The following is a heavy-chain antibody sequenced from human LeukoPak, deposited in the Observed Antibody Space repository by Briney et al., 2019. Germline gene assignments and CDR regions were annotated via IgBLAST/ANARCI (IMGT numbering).Heavy chain of an antibody. CDR3: AKDRSGFGANDY. CDR2: IYVDGST. D-gene: IGHD3-10*01. Sequence: PGGSLRLSCAASGISVSSNYMSWVRQAPGKGLQWVSVIYVDGSTYYADSVKGRITISRDNSKSTLYLQMNSLRAEDTAIYYCAKDRSGFGANDYWGRGTLVTVSS. CDR1: GISVSSNY. V-gene: IGHV3-66*01. J-gene: IGHJ4*02.